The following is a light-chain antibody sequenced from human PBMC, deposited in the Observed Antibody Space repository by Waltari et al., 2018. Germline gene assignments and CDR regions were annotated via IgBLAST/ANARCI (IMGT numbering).Light chain of an antibody. J-gene: IGKJ4*01. Sequence: EMVMTQSPATLSVSPGERATLSCRASQSVSSNLAWYQQKPGQAPRLLIYAAATRATGIPARFSGSGSGTEFTLTISSLQSEDFAVDYCQQYNNWPPLTFGGGTKVEIE. CDR1: QSVSSN. V-gene: IGKV3-15*01. CDR2: AAA. CDR3: QQYNNWPPLT.